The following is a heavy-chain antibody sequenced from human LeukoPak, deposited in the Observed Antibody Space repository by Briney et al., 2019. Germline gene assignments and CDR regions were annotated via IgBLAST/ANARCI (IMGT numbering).Heavy chain of an antibody. Sequence: KPSETLSLTCTVSGGSFSSGGYYWTWVRQPPGKGLEWIGYISHSGSTDYNPSLKSRVTMSVDRSKSQFFLKLNSVTATDTAVYYCARARRGVVPAAHVRHFDLWGQGTQVTASS. D-gene: IGHD2-2*01. CDR1: GGSFSSGGYY. J-gene: IGHJ4*02. V-gene: IGHV4-30-2*01. CDR2: ISHSGST. CDR3: ARARRGVVPAAHVRHFDL.